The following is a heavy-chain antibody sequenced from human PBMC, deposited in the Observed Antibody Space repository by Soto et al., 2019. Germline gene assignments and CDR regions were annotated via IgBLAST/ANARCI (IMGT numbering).Heavy chain of an antibody. J-gene: IGHJ4*02. V-gene: IGHV4-59*01. D-gene: IGHD2-8*01. CDR3: ARDNGAD. Sequence: SDTLAITCASCKGSFKSSHWSWIRQPPGKGLEWIGYVFHTGSTKYNPSLKSRVTMSVDTSKNQFSLNLSSVTAADTAVSYYARDNGADWGRGTLVTVSS. CDR2: VFHTGST. CDR1: KGSFKSSH.